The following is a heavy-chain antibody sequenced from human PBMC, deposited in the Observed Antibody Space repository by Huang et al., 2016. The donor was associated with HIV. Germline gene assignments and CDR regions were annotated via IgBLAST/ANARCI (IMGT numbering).Heavy chain of an antibody. D-gene: IGHD6-19*01. CDR2: ISGKSDSI. CDR1: GFNFEDYA. J-gene: IGHJ4*02. V-gene: IGHV3-9*01. Sequence: EVRLVESGGGLVQPGRSLRLSCAGSGFNFEDYAMHWVRKAPGKGLEWVSGISGKSDSIRYVDSVKGRFTISRDNAKNALFLQMNSLRPEDTALYYCVTGRSSSWYYDNWGQGTLVTVSS. CDR3: VTGRSSSWYYDN.